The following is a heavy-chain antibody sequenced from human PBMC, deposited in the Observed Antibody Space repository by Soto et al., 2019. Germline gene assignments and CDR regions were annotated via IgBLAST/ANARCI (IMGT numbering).Heavy chain of an antibody. CDR1: GGSISSGGYY. V-gene: IGHV4-31*03. CDR2: LYYSGST. J-gene: IGHJ4*01. Sequence: QVQLQESGPGLVKPSQTLSLTCTVSGGSISSGGYYWTWIRQHPGKGLEWFGYLYYSGSTYYSPSLKSRFSISVDTSKNQFTLKLRSVTAADTAVYYCARGYSSHWYYFDDCGHGTLVTVST. D-gene: IGHD6-13*01. CDR3: ARGYSSHWYYFDD.